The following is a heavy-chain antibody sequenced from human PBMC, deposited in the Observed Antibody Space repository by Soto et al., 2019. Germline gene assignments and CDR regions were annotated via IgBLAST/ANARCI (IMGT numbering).Heavy chain of an antibody. D-gene: IGHD4-17*01. CDR2: IYYSGST. CDR3: ARKEVTTLGFDY. Sequence: QVQLQESGPGLVKPSETLSLTCTVSGGSISSYYWSWIRQPPGKGLEWIGYIYYSGSTNYNPSLKSRVTISVDTSKNQFSLKLSSVTAADTAVYYCARKEVTTLGFDYWGQGTLVTVSS. V-gene: IGHV4-59*01. J-gene: IGHJ4*02. CDR1: GGSISSYY.